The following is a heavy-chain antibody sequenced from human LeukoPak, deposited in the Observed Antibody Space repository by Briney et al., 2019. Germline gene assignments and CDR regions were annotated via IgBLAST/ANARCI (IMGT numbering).Heavy chain of an antibody. CDR3: ARHRHGSGSYYWFDP. CDR1: GFTFSSYS. D-gene: IGHD3-10*01. V-gene: IGHV4-34*01. CDR2: INHSGST. Sequence: PGGSLRLSCAASGFTFSSYSMNWIRQPPGKGLEWIGEINHSGSTNYNPSLKSRVTISVDTSKNQFSLKLSSVTAADTAVYYCARHRHGSGSYYWFDPWGQGTLVTVSS. J-gene: IGHJ5*02.